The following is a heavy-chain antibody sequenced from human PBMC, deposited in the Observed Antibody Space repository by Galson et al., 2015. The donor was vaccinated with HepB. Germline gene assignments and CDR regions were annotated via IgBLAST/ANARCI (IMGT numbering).Heavy chain of an antibody. CDR1: GYSFTGYW. D-gene: IGHD2-15*01. CDR2: IDPSDSYT. CDR3: RVTHTKGPATGWYFDL. V-gene: IGHV5-10-1*01. J-gene: IGHJ2*01. Sequence: QSGAEVKKPGESLRISCKGSGYSFTGYWISWVRQMPGKGLEWMGRIDPSDSYTNYSPSFQGHVTISADKTISTAYLQWSSLKASDTAMYYCRVTHTKGPATGWYFDLWGRGTLVTVSS.